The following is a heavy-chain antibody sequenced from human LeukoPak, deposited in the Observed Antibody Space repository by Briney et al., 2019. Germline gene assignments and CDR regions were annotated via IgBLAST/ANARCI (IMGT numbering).Heavy chain of an antibody. J-gene: IGHJ5*02. CDR3: ARGRWLRHWFDP. CDR2: MNPNSGNT. D-gene: IGHD5-12*01. Sequence: ASVKVSCKASGYTFTGYDINWVRQATGQGLEWMGWMNPNSGNTGYAQKFQGRVTMTRNTSISTAYMELSSLRSEDTAVYYCARGRWLRHWFDPWGQGTLVTASS. CDR1: GYTFTGYD. V-gene: IGHV1-8*01.